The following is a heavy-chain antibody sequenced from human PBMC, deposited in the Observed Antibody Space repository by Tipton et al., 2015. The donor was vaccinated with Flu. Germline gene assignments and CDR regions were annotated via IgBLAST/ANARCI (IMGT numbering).Heavy chain of an antibody. CDR3: TRAQGPYNWPYDC. CDR2: IDSSDSRR. Sequence: GSLRLSCAASGFTFSSYTMNWVRQAPGKGLEWVSFIDSSDSRRYYADPVKGRFTISRDNAKNSLYLQMNSLRAEDSAVYYCTRAQGPYNWPYDCWGQGTLVTVSS. V-gene: IGHV3-21*06. CDR1: GFTFSSYT. D-gene: IGHD1-20*01. J-gene: IGHJ4*02.